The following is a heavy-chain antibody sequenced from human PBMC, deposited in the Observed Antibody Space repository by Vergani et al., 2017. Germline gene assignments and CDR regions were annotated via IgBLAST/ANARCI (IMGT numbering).Heavy chain of an antibody. CDR3: ARGRYHYYYYYGMDV. CDR1: GGSFSGYY. Sequence: QVQLQQWGAGLLKPSETLSLTCAVYGGSFSGYYWSWIRQPPGKGLEWIGEINHSGSTNYNPSLKSRVTISVDTSKNQFSLKLSSVTAADTAVYYCARGRYHYYYYYGMDVWGQGP. D-gene: IGHD1-14*01. CDR2: INHSGST. V-gene: IGHV4-34*01. J-gene: IGHJ6*02.